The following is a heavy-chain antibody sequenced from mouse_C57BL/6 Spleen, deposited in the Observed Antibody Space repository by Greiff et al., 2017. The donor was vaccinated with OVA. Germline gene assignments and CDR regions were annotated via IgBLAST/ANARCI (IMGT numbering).Heavy chain of an antibody. J-gene: IGHJ2*01. V-gene: IGHV5-16*01. CDR2: LNYDGSSP. CDR1: CFTFSDYY. Sequence: VQGVASEGGLVQPGSSMTLSCPASCFTFSDYYMAFVRHVPEKGLELVANLNYDGSSPYYLASLKSRFIISRENEKNILYLKMSSLKSEDTATYYCSRDGNFFDYWGKGTTLTVSS. CDR3: SRDGNFFDY. D-gene: IGHD1-1*01.